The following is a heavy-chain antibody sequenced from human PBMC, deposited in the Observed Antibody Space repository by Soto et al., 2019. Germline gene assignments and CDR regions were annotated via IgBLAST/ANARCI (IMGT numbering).Heavy chain of an antibody. CDR1: GGTFSSYA. V-gene: IGHV1-69*06. D-gene: IGHD2-2*02. CDR3: ARHIVVVPAAIRAADNWFDP. J-gene: IGHJ5*02. Sequence: QVQLVQSGAEVKKPGSSVKVSCKASGGTFSSYAISWVRQAPGQGLEWMGGIIPIFGTANYAQKFQGRVTITADKSTITAYMELSSLRSEDTAVYYCARHIVVVPAAIRAADNWFDPWGQGTLVTVSS. CDR2: IIPIFGTA.